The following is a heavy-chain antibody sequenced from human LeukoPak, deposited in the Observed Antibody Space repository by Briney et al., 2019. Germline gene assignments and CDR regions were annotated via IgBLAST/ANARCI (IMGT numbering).Heavy chain of an antibody. V-gene: IGHV3-48*04. J-gene: IGHJ6*03. CDR1: GFSFNRRG. CDR3: ARIDGPTVFTYYMDL. CDR2: ISPRSETI. Sequence: GGSLRLSCATSGFSFNRRGMNWVRHPPGKGLEWVSYISPRSETIYYAESVKGRFTVSRDDSKDSLYLQMHTLRAEDTAVYYCARIDGPTVFTYYMDLWGKGTTVTVSS. D-gene: IGHD3-16*01.